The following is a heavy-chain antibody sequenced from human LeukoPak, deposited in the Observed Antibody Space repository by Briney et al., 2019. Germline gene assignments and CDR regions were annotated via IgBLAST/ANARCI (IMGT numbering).Heavy chain of an antibody. Sequence: GGSLRLSCVASGFTFSSYSMNWVRQAPGKGLEWVSSISSSSSYIYYADSVKGRFTFSRDNAKNSLYLQMNSLRAEDTAVYYCAELGITMIGGVWGKGTTVTISS. CDR1: GFTFSSYS. J-gene: IGHJ6*04. D-gene: IGHD3-10*02. V-gene: IGHV3-21*01. CDR2: ISSSSSYI. CDR3: AELGITMIGGV.